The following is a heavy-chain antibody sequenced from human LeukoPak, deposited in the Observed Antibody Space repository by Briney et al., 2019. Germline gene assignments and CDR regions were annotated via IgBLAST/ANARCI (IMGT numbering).Heavy chain of an antibody. CDR1: GFTFSTYA. Sequence: GGSLRLSCAASGFTFSTYAMTWVRQAPGKGLEWVSGIRGSGSATYYADSVKGRFTISRDNSNDTLYLQMNSLRAEDTAVYFCAKETTYDFWGGYPNNYYYMDVWGKGTTVTGSS. V-gene: IGHV3-23*01. D-gene: IGHD3-3*01. CDR3: AKETTYDFWGGYPNNYYYMDV. J-gene: IGHJ6*03. CDR2: IRGSGSAT.